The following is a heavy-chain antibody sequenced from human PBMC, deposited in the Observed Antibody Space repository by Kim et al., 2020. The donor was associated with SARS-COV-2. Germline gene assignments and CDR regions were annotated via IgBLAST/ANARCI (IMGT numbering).Heavy chain of an antibody. D-gene: IGHD1-7*01. J-gene: IGHJ6*02. V-gene: IGHV1-18*01. CDR1: GYTFTSYG. Sequence: ASVKVSCKASGYTFTSYGISWVRQAPGQGLEWMGWISAYNGNTNYAQKLQGRVTMTTDTSTSTAYMELRSLRSDDTAVYYCARDGNYGWLGSRFGPVVSSVELSTYYYGMDVWGQGTTVTVSS. CDR3: ARDGNYGWLGSRFGPVVSSVELSTYYYGMDV. CDR2: ISAYNGNT.